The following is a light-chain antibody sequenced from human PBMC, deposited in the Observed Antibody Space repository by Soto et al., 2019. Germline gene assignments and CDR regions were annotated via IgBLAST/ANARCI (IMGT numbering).Light chain of an antibody. J-gene: IGKJ2*01. CDR1: QSLSTF. Sequence: EIILTQSPATLSLPPGERATLSCRASQSLSTFLVWYQQKHGQAPRLLIFDASVRVTGVPARFSGSGSGTDFTLTISSLEPGDSAVYYCQQRGRWPPYTFGQGTKVDIK. CDR2: DAS. CDR3: QQRGRWPPYT. V-gene: IGKV3-11*01.